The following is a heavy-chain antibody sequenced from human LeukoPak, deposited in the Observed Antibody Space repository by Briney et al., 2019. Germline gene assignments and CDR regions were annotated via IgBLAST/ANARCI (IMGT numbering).Heavy chain of an antibody. CDR3: AREWIGFDY. V-gene: IGHV3-48*03. J-gene: IGHJ4*02. CDR1: GFTFSSYE. D-gene: IGHD2-2*03. CDR2: ISSSGSTI. Sequence: GRSLRLSCAASGFTFSSYEMNWVRQAPGKGLEWVSYISSSGSTIYYADSVKGRFTISRDNAKNSLYLQMNSLRAEDTAVYYCAREWIGFDYWGQGTLVTVSS.